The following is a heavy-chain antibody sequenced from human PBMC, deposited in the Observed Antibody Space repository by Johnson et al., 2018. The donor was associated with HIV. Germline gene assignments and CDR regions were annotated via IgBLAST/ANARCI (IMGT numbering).Heavy chain of an antibody. V-gene: IGHV3-72*01. Sequence: VQLVESGGGLVQPGGSLRLSCAASGFTVSNYYMTWVRQSPGKGLEWVGRTRNKANSYTTEYAASVKGRFTISRDDSKNSLYLQMNSLKTEDTAVYYCVRVELGAFDIWGQGTMVTVSS. CDR2: TRNKANSYTT. D-gene: IGHD1-7*01. CDR1: GFTVSNYY. J-gene: IGHJ3*02. CDR3: VRVELGAFDI.